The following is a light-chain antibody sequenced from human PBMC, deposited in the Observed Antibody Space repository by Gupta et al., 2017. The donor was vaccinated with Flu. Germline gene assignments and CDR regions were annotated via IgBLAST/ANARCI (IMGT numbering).Light chain of an antibody. CDR3: QSYDASINWV. CDR1: GGDIASSY. CDR2: EDN. Sequence: NFMLTQPHSVSESPGKTVTISCTRSGGDIASSYVQWYQQRPGSAPTIIIYEDNQRPSGVPDRFSGSIDSSSNSASLAISGLQTEDEADYYCQSYDASINWVFGGGTKLTVL. J-gene: IGLJ3*02. V-gene: IGLV6-57*03.